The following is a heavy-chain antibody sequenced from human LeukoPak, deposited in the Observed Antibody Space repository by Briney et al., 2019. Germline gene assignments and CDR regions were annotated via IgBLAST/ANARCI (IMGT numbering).Heavy chain of an antibody. J-gene: IGHJ4*02. CDR3: ARAPCRGDCYLDY. CDR1: GGSIYSGDSY. D-gene: IGHD2-21*01. V-gene: IGHV4-30-4*02. Sequence: PSDTLSLTCTVPGGSIYSGDSYWSWIRQPPGKDLEWIGHIYYSGGASYHPSLKSRFSISIDTSKNQFSLALSSVTAADTALYYCARAPCRGDCYLDYWGQGTLVTVSS. CDR2: IYYSGGA.